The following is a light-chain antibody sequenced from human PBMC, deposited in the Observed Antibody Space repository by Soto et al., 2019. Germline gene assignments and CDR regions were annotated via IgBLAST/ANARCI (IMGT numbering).Light chain of an antibody. Sequence: EIVLTQSPGTLSLSPGERATLCCRASQSVSRSYLAWYQQKPGQAPRLLIYGASSRATGIPDRFSGSGAGTDFTLTISRLEPEDFAVYYCQQYGSSPLTFGGGTKVDIK. J-gene: IGKJ4*01. V-gene: IGKV3-20*01. CDR1: QSVSRSY. CDR3: QQYGSSPLT. CDR2: GAS.